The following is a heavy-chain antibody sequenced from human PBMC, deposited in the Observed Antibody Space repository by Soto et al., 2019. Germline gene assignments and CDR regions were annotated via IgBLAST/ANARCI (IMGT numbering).Heavy chain of an antibody. V-gene: IGHV4-34*01. CDR3: ARKGCSSTSCYAWFDP. CDR2: INHSGST. D-gene: IGHD2-2*01. Sequence: QVQLQQWGAGLLKPSETLSLTCAVYGGSFSGYYWSWIRQPPGKGLEWIGEINHSGSTNYNPSLKSRVTISVDTSKNQFSLKLSSVTAADTAVYYCARKGCSSTSCYAWFDPWGQGTLVTVSS. J-gene: IGHJ5*02. CDR1: GGSFSGYY.